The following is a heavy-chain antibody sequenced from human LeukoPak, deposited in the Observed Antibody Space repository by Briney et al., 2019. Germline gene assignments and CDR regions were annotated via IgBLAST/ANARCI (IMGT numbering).Heavy chain of an antibody. V-gene: IGHV4-4*07. CDR3: ASVVELDIDY. D-gene: IGHD1-1*01. J-gene: IGHJ4*02. CDR1: GGSISTYY. CDR2: IYTSGST. Sequence: SETLSLTCTVSGGSISTYYCSWIRQPAGKGLEWIGRIYTSGSTSYNSSLKSRVTMSVDTSKNQFSLKLSSVTAADTAVYYCASVVELDIDYWGQGTLVTVSS.